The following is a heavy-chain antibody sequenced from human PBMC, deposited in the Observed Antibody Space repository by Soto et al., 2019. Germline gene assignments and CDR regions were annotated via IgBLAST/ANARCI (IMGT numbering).Heavy chain of an antibody. V-gene: IGHV2-5*01. J-gene: IGHJ4*02. CDR2: IYWHDDK. CDR3: AHRGGATVGLYYFDY. CDR1: GFSLRLKEEG. D-gene: IGHD3-16*01. Sequence: KGRETCTLRVSISGFSLRLKEEGVSWIRQPPGKALEWLALIYWHDDKRYSPSLKSRLTITKDTSKNQVVLTMTNMDPVDTATYYCAHRGGATVGLYYFDYWGQGALVTVSS.